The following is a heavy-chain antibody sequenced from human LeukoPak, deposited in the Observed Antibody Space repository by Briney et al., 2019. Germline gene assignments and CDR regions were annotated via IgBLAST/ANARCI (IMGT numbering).Heavy chain of an antibody. Sequence: GASVKVSCKASGYTFTGYYMHWVRQAPGQGVEWMGWINPNSGGTNYAQKFQGRVTMTRDTSISTAYMELSRLRSDDTAVYYCARNMVRGVIPPGTYWGQGTLVTVSS. CDR2: INPNSGGT. V-gene: IGHV1-2*02. J-gene: IGHJ4*02. CDR3: ARNMVRGVIPPGTY. D-gene: IGHD3-10*01. CDR1: GYTFTGYY.